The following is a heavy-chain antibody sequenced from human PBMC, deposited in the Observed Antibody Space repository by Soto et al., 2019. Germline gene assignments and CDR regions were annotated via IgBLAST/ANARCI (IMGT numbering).Heavy chain of an antibody. D-gene: IGHD3-22*01. CDR3: ARDDSSGYSFRY. J-gene: IGHJ4*02. CDR1: GGSISSSSYY. CDR2: IYYSGST. Sequence: SETLSLTCTVSGGSISSSSYYWGWIRQPPGKGLEWIGSIYYSGSTYYNPSLKSRVTISVDTSKNQFSLKLSSVTAADTAVYYCARDDSSGYSFRYWGQGTLVTVSS. V-gene: IGHV4-39*02.